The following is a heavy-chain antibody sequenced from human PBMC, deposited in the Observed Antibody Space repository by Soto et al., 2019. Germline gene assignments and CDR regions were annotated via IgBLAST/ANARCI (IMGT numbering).Heavy chain of an antibody. J-gene: IGHJ1*01. CDR1: GFSLSTSGVG. CDR3: AHFSIAAGVPNCPH. CDR2: IYWDDDK. D-gene: IGHD6-13*01. V-gene: IGHV2-5*02. Sequence: QITLKESGPTLVKPTQTLTLTCTFSGFSLSTSGVGVGWIRQPPGEALEWLTLIYWDDDKRYSPSLKSRLTITTDTSKNQVVLTTPNMAPADPATYYCAHFSIAAGVPNCPHWGQGTLVTVSS.